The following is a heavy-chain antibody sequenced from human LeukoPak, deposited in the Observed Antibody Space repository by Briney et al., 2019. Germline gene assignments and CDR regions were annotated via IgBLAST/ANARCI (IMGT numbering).Heavy chain of an antibody. CDR1: GYTFTGYY. D-gene: IGHD3-9*01. Sequence: ASVKVSCKASGYTFTGYYMHWVRQAPGQGLEWMGWINPNSGGTNYAQKFQGRVTTTRDTSISTAYMELSRLRSDDTAVYYCASAGGVRYFDWLPPYYWGQGTLVTVSS. CDR2: INPNSGGT. J-gene: IGHJ4*02. CDR3: ASAGGVRYFDWLPPYY. V-gene: IGHV1-2*02.